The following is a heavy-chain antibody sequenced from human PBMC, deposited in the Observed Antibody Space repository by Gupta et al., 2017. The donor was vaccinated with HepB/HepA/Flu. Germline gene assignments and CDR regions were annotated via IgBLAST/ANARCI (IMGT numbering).Heavy chain of an antibody. J-gene: IGHJ4*02. Sequence: EVQLLESGGGWVQLGGSLRLSCAASGFTFSSYPLTWFRQPPGKGLEWVSAISGSGGSTYYADSVKGRFTISRDNSKNTLYLQMNSLRAEDTAVYYCAKFLEYGGKPQTAYFDYWGQGTLVTVSS. D-gene: IGHD4-23*01. V-gene: IGHV3-23*01. CDR1: GFTFSSYP. CDR3: AKFLEYGGKPQTAYFDY. CDR2: ISGSGGST.